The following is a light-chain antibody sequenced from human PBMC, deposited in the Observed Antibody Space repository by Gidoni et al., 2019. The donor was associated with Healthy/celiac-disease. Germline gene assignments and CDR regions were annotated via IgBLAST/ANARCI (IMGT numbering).Light chain of an antibody. CDR1: QSVSSY. CDR2: DAS. Sequence: TLSLSPGERATLSCRASQSVSSYLAWYQQKPGQAPRLLIYDASNRATGIPARFSGSGSGTDFNLTISSLEPEDFAFYYCQQRSNWPPWTFGQGTKVEIK. V-gene: IGKV3-11*01. CDR3: QQRSNWPPWT. J-gene: IGKJ1*01.